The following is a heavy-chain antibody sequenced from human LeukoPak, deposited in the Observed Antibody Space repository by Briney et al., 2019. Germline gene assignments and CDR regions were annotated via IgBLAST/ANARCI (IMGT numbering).Heavy chain of an antibody. Sequence: ASVKVSCKASGYTFTGYYMHWVRQAPGQGLEWMGLINPNSGGTNYAQKFQGRVTMTRDTSISTAYMELSRLRSDDTAVYYCARDRRRELPLCWFDPWGQGTLVTVSS. CDR1: GYTFTGYY. CDR3: ARDRRRELPLCWFDP. CDR2: INPNSGGT. V-gene: IGHV1-2*02. D-gene: IGHD1-26*01. J-gene: IGHJ5*02.